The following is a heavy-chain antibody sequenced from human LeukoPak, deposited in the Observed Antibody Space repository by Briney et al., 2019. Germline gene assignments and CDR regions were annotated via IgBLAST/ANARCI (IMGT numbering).Heavy chain of an antibody. CDR3: ARGGGVLRSWTYYYYYGMDV. V-gene: IGHV4-4*07. CDR2: IYTSGST. J-gene: IGHJ6*02. D-gene: IGHD2/OR15-2a*01. CDR1: GGSISSYY. Sequence: SETLSLTCTVSGGSISSYYWSWIRQPAGKGLEWIGRIYTSGSTNYNPSLKSRVTMSVDTSKNQFSLKLSSVTAADTAVYYCARGGGVLRSWTYYYYYGMDVWGQGTTVTVSS.